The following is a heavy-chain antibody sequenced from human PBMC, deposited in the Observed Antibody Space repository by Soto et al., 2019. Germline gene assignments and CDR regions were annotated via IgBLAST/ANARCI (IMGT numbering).Heavy chain of an antibody. J-gene: IGHJ4*02. D-gene: IGHD5-12*01. CDR1: GFTVSRNY. CDR3: ARGVATVGYDY. V-gene: IGHV3-66*01. Sequence: EVQLVESGGGLVQPGGSLRLSCAASGFTVSRNYMSWVRQAPGKGLEWVSLIDSGGSTYYADSVKGRFTISRDNSKNTLYLQMNSLRAEDTDVYYCARGVATVGYDYWGQGTLVTVSS. CDR2: IDSGGST.